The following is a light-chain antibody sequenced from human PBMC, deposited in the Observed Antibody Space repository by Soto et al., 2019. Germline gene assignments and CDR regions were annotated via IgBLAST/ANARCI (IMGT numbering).Light chain of an antibody. CDR1: SGTIASFY. V-gene: IGLV6-57*04. CDR2: EDN. CDR3: QSYDSSNHVV. J-gene: IGLJ2*01. Sequence: NFMLTQPQSVSESPGKTVTLSCTRSSGTIASFYVQWYQQRPGSAPTAVIFEDNQSPSGVPDRFSGSTDSSSNSASLTISGLQTEDEADYFCQSYDSSNHVVFGGGTKVTVL.